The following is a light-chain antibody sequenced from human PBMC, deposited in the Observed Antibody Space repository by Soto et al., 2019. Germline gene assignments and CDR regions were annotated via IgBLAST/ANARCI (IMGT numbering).Light chain of an antibody. CDR1: QSLLHSNGYNY. CDR2: LGA. V-gene: IGKV2-28*01. Sequence: DIVMTQSPLSLPVTPGAPASISCRSSQSLLHSNGYNYLDWYLQKPGQSPQLLIYLGANRASGVPERFSGSGACTNFTLKINRVEDEDVVVYYCMQALQTPLTFGGGTKVEIK. CDR3: MQALQTPLT. J-gene: IGKJ4*01.